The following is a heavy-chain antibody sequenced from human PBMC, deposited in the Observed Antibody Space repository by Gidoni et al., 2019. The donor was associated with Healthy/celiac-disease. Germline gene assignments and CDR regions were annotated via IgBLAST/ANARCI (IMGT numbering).Heavy chain of an antibody. CDR1: GGPISSSNW. J-gene: IGHJ3*02. Sequence: QVQLQESGPGLVKPSGTLSLTCAVSGGPISSSNWSSWVRQPPGKGLEWMGEIYHSGSTNYNPSLKSRVTISVDKSKNQFSLKLSSVTAADTAVYYCARDLWIAARGGAFDIWGQGTMVTVSS. V-gene: IGHV4-4*02. CDR2: IYHSGST. D-gene: IGHD6-6*01. CDR3: ARDLWIAARGGAFDI.